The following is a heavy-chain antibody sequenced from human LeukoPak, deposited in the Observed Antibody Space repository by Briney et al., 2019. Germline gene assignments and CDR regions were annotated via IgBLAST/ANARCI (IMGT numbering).Heavy chain of an antibody. Sequence: PSETLSLTCSVSGGSISSFYCNWMRQPAGKGLEWIGRIYTSGTTTYNPSLKSRVTMSVDTSKNQFSLKLSSVTAADTAVYYCARNRVGVGATFGYYYYMDVWGKGTTVTISS. CDR2: IYTSGTT. CDR3: ARNRVGVGATFGYYYYMDV. CDR1: GGSISSFY. D-gene: IGHD1-26*01. J-gene: IGHJ6*03. V-gene: IGHV4-4*07.